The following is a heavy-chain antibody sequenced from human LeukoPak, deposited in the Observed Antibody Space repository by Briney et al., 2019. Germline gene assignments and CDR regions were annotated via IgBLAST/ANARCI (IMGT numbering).Heavy chain of an antibody. J-gene: IGHJ4*02. Sequence: SETLSLTCAVYGXSLSGYYWSWIRQPPGKGLEWIGEINHSGSTNCNPSLKSRVTISVDTSKNQLSLKLSSMTAADTAVYYCARQWLVSPLFDYWGQGTLVTVSS. CDR1: GXSLSGYY. CDR2: INHSGST. D-gene: IGHD6-19*01. V-gene: IGHV4-34*01. CDR3: ARQWLVSPLFDY.